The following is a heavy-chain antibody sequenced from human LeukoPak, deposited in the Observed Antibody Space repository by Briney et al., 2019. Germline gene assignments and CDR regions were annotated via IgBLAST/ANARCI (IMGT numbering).Heavy chain of an antibody. CDR2: ISSSSSTI. Sequence: GGSLRLSCAASGFTFSSYSMNWVRQAPGKGLEWVSYISSSSSTIYYADSVKGRFTISRDNAKNSLYLQMNSLRAEDTAVYYCAKDGPKPGSYYMDVWGKGTTVTVSS. V-gene: IGHV3-48*01. CDR3: AKDGPKPGSYYMDV. D-gene: IGHD1-14*01. CDR1: GFTFSSYS. J-gene: IGHJ6*03.